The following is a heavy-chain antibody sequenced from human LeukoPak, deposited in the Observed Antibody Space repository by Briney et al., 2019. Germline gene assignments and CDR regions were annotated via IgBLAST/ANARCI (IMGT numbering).Heavy chain of an antibody. CDR1: GFTFSNYW. Sequence: PGGPLRLSCGASGFTFSNYWMIGVRQAPAKGLDGVANIKQDGSEKYYVDSVKGRFTISRDNAKNSLYLQMNSLRAEDTAVYYCARDRTTVSDYWGQGTLVTVSS. D-gene: IGHD4-17*01. CDR2: IKQDGSEK. J-gene: IGHJ4*02. V-gene: IGHV3-7*01. CDR3: ARDRTTVSDY.